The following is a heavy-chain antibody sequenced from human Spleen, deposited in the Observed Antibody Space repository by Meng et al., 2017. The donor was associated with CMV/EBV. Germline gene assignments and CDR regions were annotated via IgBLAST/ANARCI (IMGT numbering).Heavy chain of an antibody. Sequence: GGSLRLSCAASGFSFSHAWMTWVRQAPGKGLEWVGRIKTKTDGGTTDYAAPVKGRFSISRDDSKNTVYLQMNSLKTEDTAVYYCTTAVTLSAFDCWGQGTLVTVSS. CDR1: GFSFSHAW. J-gene: IGHJ4*02. D-gene: IGHD3-16*02. CDR2: IKTKTDGGTT. CDR3: TTAVTLSAFDC. V-gene: IGHV3-15*01.